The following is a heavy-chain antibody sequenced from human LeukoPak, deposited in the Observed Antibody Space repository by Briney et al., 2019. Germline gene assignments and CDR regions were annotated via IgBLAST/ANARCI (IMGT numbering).Heavy chain of an antibody. CDR1: GFTFSSYS. CDR3: GRDCSGGSCYSDYYYGMDV. D-gene: IGHD2-15*01. Sequence: PGGSLRLSCAASGFTFSSYSMNWVRQAPGKGLEWVSYISSSSSTIYYADSVKGRFTISRDNAKNSLYLQMNSLRAEDTAVYYCGRDCSGGSCYSDYYYGMDVWGQGTTVTVSS. J-gene: IGHJ6*02. V-gene: IGHV3-48*04. CDR2: ISSSSSTI.